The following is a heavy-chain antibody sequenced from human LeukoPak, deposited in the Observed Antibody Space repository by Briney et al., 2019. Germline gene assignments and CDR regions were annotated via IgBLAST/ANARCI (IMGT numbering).Heavy chain of an antibody. V-gene: IGHV3-48*03. CDR1: GFTFSSYE. J-gene: IGHJ4*02. CDR3: AKVANYGSGSYYLHYFDY. CDR2: ISSSGSTI. D-gene: IGHD3-10*01. Sequence: GGSLRLSCAASGFTFSSYEMNWVRQAPGKGLEWVSYISSSGSTIYYADSVKGRFTISRDNSKNTLYLQMNSLRAEDTAVYYCAKVANYGSGSYYLHYFDYWGQGTLVTVSS.